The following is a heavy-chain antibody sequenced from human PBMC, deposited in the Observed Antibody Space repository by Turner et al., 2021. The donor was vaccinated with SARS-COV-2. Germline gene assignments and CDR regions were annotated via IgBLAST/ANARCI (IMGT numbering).Heavy chain of an antibody. Sequence: QVQLVQTVAEVKKPGASVKVSCKTSGYTLTGYYMHWVRQAPGPGLEWMGWSNPNSGGTNYAQKCQGRVTMTRDTSISTAYMELIRLGSDDTAVYYCAVLEIATITDAFDIWGQGTMVTVSS. D-gene: IGHD5-12*01. CDR2: SNPNSGGT. J-gene: IGHJ3*02. V-gene: IGHV1-2*02. CDR1: GYTLTGYY. CDR3: AVLEIATITDAFDI.